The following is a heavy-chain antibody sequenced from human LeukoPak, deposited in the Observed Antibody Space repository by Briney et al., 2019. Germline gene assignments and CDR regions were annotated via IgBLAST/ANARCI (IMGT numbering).Heavy chain of an antibody. Sequence: SETLSLTCTVSGGSISSYYWSWIRQPPGKGLEWIGYIYYSGSTNYNPPLKSRVTISVDTSKNQFSLKLSSVTAADTAVYYCARVDSSGWYRVYWGQGTLVTVSS. J-gene: IGHJ4*02. CDR2: IYYSGST. D-gene: IGHD6-19*01. CDR1: GGSISSYY. V-gene: IGHV4-59*01. CDR3: ARVDSSGWYRVY.